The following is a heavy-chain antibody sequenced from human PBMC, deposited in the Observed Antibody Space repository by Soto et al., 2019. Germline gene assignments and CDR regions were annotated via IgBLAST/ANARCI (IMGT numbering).Heavy chain of an antibody. V-gene: IGHV1-2*02. J-gene: IGHJ6*02. Sequence: QVQLVQSGAEVKKPGASVKVSCKASGYTFTGYYIHWVRQAPGQGLEWMGWINPNSGGTKYAQKFQGRVTMTRDTSISTAYMELSRLRSDDTALYYCARVIAAAACYYGMDVWGQGTTVTVSS. CDR2: INPNSGGT. CDR3: ARVIAAAACYYGMDV. D-gene: IGHD6-13*01. CDR1: GYTFTGYY.